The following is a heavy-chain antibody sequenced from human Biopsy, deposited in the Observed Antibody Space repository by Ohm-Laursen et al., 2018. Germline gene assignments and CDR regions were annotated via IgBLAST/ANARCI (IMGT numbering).Heavy chain of an antibody. V-gene: IGHV3-33*06. CDR2: IWNDGSNK. Sequence: SLRLSCSAPGFTFSSYGMPWVRQPPGKGLEWVAAIWNDGSNKNYADPVKGRFTISRDNSKNTLYLQMNSLRAEDTAVYYCAKCMTGGSNYYFHHCGQGTLVTVSS. CDR3: AKCMTGGSNYYFHH. CDR1: GFTFSSYG. D-gene: IGHD2-8*01. J-gene: IGHJ4*02.